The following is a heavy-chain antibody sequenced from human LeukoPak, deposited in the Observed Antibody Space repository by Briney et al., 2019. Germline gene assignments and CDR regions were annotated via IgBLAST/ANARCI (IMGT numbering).Heavy chain of an antibody. D-gene: IGHD5-18*01. Sequence: PGGSLRLSCAASRFTFSSYEMNWVRQAPGKGLEWVSYISSSGSTIYYADSVKGRFTISRDNAKNSLYLQMNSLRAEDTAVYYCARAEQLWLLGGWGQGTLVTVSS. CDR3: ARAEQLWLLGG. CDR1: RFTFSSYE. V-gene: IGHV3-48*03. J-gene: IGHJ4*02. CDR2: ISSSGSTI.